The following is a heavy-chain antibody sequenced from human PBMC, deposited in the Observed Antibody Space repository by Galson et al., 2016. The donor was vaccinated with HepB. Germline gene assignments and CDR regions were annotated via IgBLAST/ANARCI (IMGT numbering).Heavy chain of an antibody. Sequence: QSGAEAKKPGESLKLSCKGSGYSFTDYWIGWVRPMPGKGLEWQGIISPDDSDTKYSPSFEGHATISADKSISTAYIQLTSLKASDTAMYYCARQNGSMDYWGQGTLVIVPA. CDR2: ISPDDSDT. D-gene: IGHD2-8*01. CDR1: GYSFTDYW. V-gene: IGHV5-51*01. CDR3: ARQNGSMDY. J-gene: IGHJ4*02.